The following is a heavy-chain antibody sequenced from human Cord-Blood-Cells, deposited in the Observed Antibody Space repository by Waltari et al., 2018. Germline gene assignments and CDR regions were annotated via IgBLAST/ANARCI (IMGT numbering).Heavy chain of an antibody. V-gene: IGHV1-18*01. CDR2: ISAYKCNT. CDR3: ARVARGGNWGFWED. CDR1: GYTFTSYC. J-gene: IGHJ4*02. D-gene: IGHD7-27*01. Sequence: QVQLVHSGAEGKKPGASVKVCCKASGYTFTSYCITWVRQAPGQGRGWMGWISAYKCNTNYAQKLQGRVTMTTDTSTSTAYMELRSLRSDDTAVYYCARVARGGNWGFWEDWGQGTLVTVSS.